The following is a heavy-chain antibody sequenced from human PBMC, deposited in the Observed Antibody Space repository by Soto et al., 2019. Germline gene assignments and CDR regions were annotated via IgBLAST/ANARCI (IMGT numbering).Heavy chain of an antibody. D-gene: IGHD3-10*01. CDR3: AGANYCGSPGDFAS. V-gene: IGHV3-48*01. Sequence: EVQLVESGGGLVQPGGSLRLSCAASGFTFSSSSMNWVRQAPGKGLEWVSYISSSSSTMYYADSVKGRFPTSRDNAKNSLYLQMNRLRAEATAVYSCAGANYCGSPGDFASWGQGTLVTVSS. CDR2: ISSSSSTM. J-gene: IGHJ4*02. CDR1: GFTFSSSS.